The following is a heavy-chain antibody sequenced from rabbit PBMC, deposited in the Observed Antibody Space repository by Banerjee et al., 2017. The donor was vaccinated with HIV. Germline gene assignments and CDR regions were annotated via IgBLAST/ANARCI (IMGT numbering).Heavy chain of an antibody. V-gene: IGHV1S7*01. CDR2: IDPVFGST. CDR1: GFDFNSYG. Sequence: QLKESGGGLVQPGGSLKLSCKASGFDFNSYGVSWVRQAPGKGLEWIGYIDPVFGSTYYASWVNGRFAISSHNAQNTLYLQLNSLTAADTATYFCARDLAGVIGWNFNLWGPGTLVTVS. CDR3: ARDLAGVIGWNFNL. D-gene: IGHD4-1*01. J-gene: IGHJ4*01.